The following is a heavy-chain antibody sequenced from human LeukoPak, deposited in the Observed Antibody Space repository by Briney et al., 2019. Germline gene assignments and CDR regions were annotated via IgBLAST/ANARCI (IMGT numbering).Heavy chain of an antibody. J-gene: IGHJ4*02. CDR2: IWYDGRNK. CDR1: GLTLSHHG. V-gene: IGHV3-30*02. CDR3: VTGSSGTNLLVYFDS. D-gene: IGHD1-7*01. Sequence: PGGSLRLSCTTSGLTLSHHGMHWVRQAPGRGLEWVAFIWYDGRNKNYADYVKGRFTLSRDNSKNMVYLQMNSLRVEDTAVYHCVTGSSGTNLLVYFDSWGQGTLVTVPS.